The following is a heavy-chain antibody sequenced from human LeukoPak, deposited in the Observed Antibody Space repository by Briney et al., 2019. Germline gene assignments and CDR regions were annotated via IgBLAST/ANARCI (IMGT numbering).Heavy chain of an antibody. J-gene: IGHJ4*02. CDR1: GYSISSGYY. V-gene: IGHV4-38-2*02. CDR3: ARDRGSGSYYYFDY. CDR2: IYQSGST. D-gene: IGHD3-10*01. Sequence: SETLSLTCSVSGYSISSGYYWGWIRQPPGKGLEWIGSIYQSGSTYYNPSLKSRVTISVDTSRNQFALKVNSVTAADTAVYYCARDRGSGSYYYFDYWGQGALVTASS.